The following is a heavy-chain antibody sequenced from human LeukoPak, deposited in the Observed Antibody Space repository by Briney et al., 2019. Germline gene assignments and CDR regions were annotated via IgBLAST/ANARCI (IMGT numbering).Heavy chain of an antibody. Sequence: PGGSLRLSCAASGFTVSSNYMSWVRQAPGKGLEWVSSISSSSSYIYYADSVKGRFTISRDNAKNSLYLQMNSLRAEDTAVYYCARFKCGGDCYYDYWGQGTLVTVSS. J-gene: IGHJ4*02. V-gene: IGHV3-21*01. CDR2: ISSSSSYI. D-gene: IGHD2-21*01. CDR3: ARFKCGGDCYYDY. CDR1: GFTVSSNY.